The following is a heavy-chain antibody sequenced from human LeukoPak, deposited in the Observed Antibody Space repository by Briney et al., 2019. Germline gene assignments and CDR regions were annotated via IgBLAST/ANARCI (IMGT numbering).Heavy chain of an antibody. V-gene: IGHV1-18*01. Sequence: ASVKVSCKASGYTFTSYGISWVRQAPGQGLEWMGWISAYNGNTNYAQKLQGRVTMTTVTSTSTAYMELRSLRSDDTAVYYCATDQHHDSDFWNTFDYWGQGTLVTVSS. J-gene: IGHJ4*02. CDR3: ATDQHHDSDFWNTFDY. CDR2: ISAYNGNT. D-gene: IGHD3-3*01. CDR1: GYTFTSYG.